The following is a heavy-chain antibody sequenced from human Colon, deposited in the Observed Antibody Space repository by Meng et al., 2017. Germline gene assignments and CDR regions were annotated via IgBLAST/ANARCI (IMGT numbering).Heavy chain of an antibody. CDR3: ARVLFSGSDPSAY. CDR2: IGPTTGGT. D-gene: IGHD1-26*01. V-gene: IGHV1-2*06. Sequence: SGAGVREPGASRIVSCKTSGYTFTDYHLHWARQVPGPGLEWMGRIGPTTGGTIYAQKLQGRVTMTRDTSNTTACMELSSLRSDYTALYYCARVLFSGSDPSAYWGQGTLVTVSS. CDR1: GYTFTDYH. J-gene: IGHJ4*02.